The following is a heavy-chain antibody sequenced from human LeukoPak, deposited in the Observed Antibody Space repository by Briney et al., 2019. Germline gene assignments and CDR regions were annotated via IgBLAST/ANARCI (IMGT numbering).Heavy chain of an antibody. CDR2: IIPIFGTA. J-gene: IGHJ6*03. D-gene: IGHD2-2*01. CDR3: ARAPGYCSSTSCYHYYYYYYMDV. V-gene: IGHV1-69*05. CDR1: GGTFSSYA. Sequence: SVKVSCKASGGTFSSYAISWVRQAPGQGLEWMGGIIPIFGTANYAQKFQGRVTITTDESTSTAYMELSSLRSEDTAVYYCARAPGYCSSTSCYHYYYYYYMDVWGKGTTVTVSS.